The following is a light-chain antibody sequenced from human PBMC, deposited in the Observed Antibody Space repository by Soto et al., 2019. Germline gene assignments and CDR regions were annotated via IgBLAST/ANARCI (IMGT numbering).Light chain of an antibody. V-gene: IGKV1-6*01. CDR2: ASS. CDR1: QSIRND. Sequence: AIQMTQSPSSLSASVGDRVNITCRASQSIRNDLAWYQQRPGAAPKHLIFASSNLQTGVPSRFRGSGSGTDFTLAISSLLPDDFATYYCLQDYTYPRAFGQGTKVEI. CDR3: LQDYTYPRA. J-gene: IGKJ1*01.